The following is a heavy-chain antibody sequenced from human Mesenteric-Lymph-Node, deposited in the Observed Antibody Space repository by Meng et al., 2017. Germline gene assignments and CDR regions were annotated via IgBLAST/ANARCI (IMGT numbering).Heavy chain of an antibody. CDR2: IYSGGST. Sequence: GESLKISCAASGFTVSSNYMSWVRQAPGKGLEWVSVIYSGGSTYYADSVKGRFTISRDNAKNTLYLQMNSLRAEDTAVYYCATNDYGDYPYYYYGMDVWGQGTTVTVSS. CDR1: GFTVSSNY. D-gene: IGHD4-17*01. CDR3: ATNDYGDYPYYYYGMDV. J-gene: IGHJ6*02. V-gene: IGHV3-66*01.